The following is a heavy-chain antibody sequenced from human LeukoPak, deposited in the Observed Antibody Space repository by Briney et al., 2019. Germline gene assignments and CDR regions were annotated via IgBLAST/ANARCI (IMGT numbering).Heavy chain of an antibody. Sequence: PSETLSLTCAVYGGSFSGYYWSWIRQPPGKGLEWIGEINHSGSTNYNPSLKSRVTISVDTSKNQFSLKLSSVTAADTAVYYCARDSRDGSGSHRIFDYWGQGTLVTVSS. D-gene: IGHD3-10*01. J-gene: IGHJ4*02. CDR1: GGSFSGYY. V-gene: IGHV4-34*01. CDR3: ARDSRDGSGSHRIFDY. CDR2: INHSGST.